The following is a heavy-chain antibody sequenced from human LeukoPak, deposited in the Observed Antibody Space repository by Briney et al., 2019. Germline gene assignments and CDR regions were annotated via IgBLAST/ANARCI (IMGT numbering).Heavy chain of an antibody. CDR2: IYPGDSDT. D-gene: IGHD4-17*01. V-gene: IGHV5-51*01. CDR1: GYSFTSYW. Sequence: GESLKISCKGSGYSFTSYWIGWVRQMPGKGLEWMGIIYPGDSDTRYSPSFQGQVTISADKSITTAYLQWSSLKASDTAMYYCARSICDYGDYCHYYYMDVWGKGTTVTISS. CDR3: ARSICDYGDYCHYYYMDV. J-gene: IGHJ6*03.